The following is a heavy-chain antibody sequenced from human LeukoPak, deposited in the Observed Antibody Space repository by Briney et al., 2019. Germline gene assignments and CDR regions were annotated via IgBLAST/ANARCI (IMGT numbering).Heavy chain of an antibody. Sequence: ASVTVSCKASGYTFTNYGITWVRQAPGQGLEWMGWINAYNGYTNYAQKMQDRVTVTTDTSTSTAYMELRSLRSDDTAVYYCARGRGSSDRYYCDNWGQGTLVTVSS. J-gene: IGHJ4*02. V-gene: IGHV1-18*01. CDR2: INAYNGYT. D-gene: IGHD6-19*01. CDR3: ARGRGSSDRYYCDN. CDR1: GYTFTNYG.